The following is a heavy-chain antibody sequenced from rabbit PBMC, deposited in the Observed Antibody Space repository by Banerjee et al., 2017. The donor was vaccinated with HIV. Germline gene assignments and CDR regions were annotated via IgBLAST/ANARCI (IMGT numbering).Heavy chain of an antibody. CDR2: IYVGSSGST. D-gene: IGHD7-1*01. CDR1: GFSFSSSYY. V-gene: IGHV1S40*01. J-gene: IGHJ3*01. Sequence: QSLEESGGDLVKPGASLTLTCTASGFSFSSSYYMCWVRQAPGKGLEWIACIYVGSSGSTYYASWAKGRFTISKTSSTTVDLKMTSLTAADTATFFCARDRDTGTAYYFDLWGQGTLVTVS. CDR3: ARDRDTGTAYYFDL.